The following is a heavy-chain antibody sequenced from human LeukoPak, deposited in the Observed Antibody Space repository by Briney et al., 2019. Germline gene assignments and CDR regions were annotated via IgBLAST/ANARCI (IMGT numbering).Heavy chain of an antibody. CDR2: IYCSKNT. Sequence: PSETLSLTCTVSGGSISSSSAYWGWIRQAPGKGLEWMGSIYCSKNTYYNPSLKSRVTISADTSKNQFSLTLGSVSATDTAVYYCVSPRGFSYGYFDYWGQGTLVTVSS. CDR1: GGSISSSSAY. CDR3: VSPRGFSYGYFDY. D-gene: IGHD5-18*01. J-gene: IGHJ4*02. V-gene: IGHV4-39*01.